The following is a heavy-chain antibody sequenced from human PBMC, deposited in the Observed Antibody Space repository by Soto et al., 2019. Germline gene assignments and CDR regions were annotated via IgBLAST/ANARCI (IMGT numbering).Heavy chain of an antibody. V-gene: IGHV5-51*01. CDR3: ARPHPLDSRVGYT. CDR1: GDSFTGFW. J-gene: IGHJ4*02. D-gene: IGHD6-19*01. CDR2: IYPRDSDT. Sequence: GESLKISCKVSGDSFTGFWIGWVRQMPGKGLEWVGSIYPRDSDTRYSPSFQGQLTISADKSLITAYLQWNSLQSSDTAIYNSARPHPLDSRVGYTWGQGTLVTVSS.